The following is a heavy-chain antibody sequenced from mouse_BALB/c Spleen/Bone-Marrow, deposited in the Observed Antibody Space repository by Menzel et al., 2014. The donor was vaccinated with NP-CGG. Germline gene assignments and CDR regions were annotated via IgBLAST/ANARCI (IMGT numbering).Heavy chain of an antibody. CDR1: GYTFTSYV. CDR2: INPYNDGT. V-gene: IGHV1-14*01. J-gene: IGHJ1*01. Sequence: EVQLQQSGPELVKPGASVKMSCKASGYTFTSYVIHWVKQKPGQGLEWIGNINPYNDGTQYNEKFKGKATLTSDKSSSTAFMELSSLTSEGSAVYYCARSLYGYDWYFDVWGAGTTVTVSS. D-gene: IGHD2-2*01. CDR3: ARSLYGYDWYFDV.